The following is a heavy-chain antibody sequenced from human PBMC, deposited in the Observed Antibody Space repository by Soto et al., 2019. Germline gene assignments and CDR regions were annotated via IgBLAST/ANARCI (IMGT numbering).Heavy chain of an antibody. J-gene: IGHJ6*03. Sequence: GGSLRLSCTASGFTFGDYAMSWFRQAPGKGLEWVGFIRSKAYGGTTEYAASVKGRFTISRDDSKSIAYLQMNSLKTEDTAVYYCTRESGGSGSSYYYYYMDVWGKGTTVTVSS. D-gene: IGHD3-10*01. CDR2: IRSKAYGGTT. V-gene: IGHV3-49*03. CDR3: TRESGGSGSSYYYYYMDV. CDR1: GFTFGDYA.